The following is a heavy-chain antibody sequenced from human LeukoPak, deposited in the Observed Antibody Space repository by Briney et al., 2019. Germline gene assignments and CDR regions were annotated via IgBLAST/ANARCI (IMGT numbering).Heavy chain of an antibody. CDR3: AGKDSSSGWYTLDY. CDR2: ISGSGGST. CDR1: GFTFSSYA. V-gene: IGHV3-23*01. J-gene: IGHJ4*02. Sequence: GGSLRLSCAASGFTFSSYAMSWVRQAPGKGLEWVSAISGSGGSTYYADSVKGRFTISRDNSKNTLYLQMNSLRAEDTAVYYCAGKDSSSGWYTLDYWGQGTLVTVSS. D-gene: IGHD6-13*01.